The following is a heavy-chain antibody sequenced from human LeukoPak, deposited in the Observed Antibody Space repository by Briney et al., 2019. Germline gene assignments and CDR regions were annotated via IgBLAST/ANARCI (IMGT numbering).Heavy chain of an antibody. CDR1: GGSFSGYY. CDR3: ARHLVGATYDAFDI. V-gene: IGHV4-34*01. J-gene: IGHJ3*02. Sequence: SETLSLTCAVYGGSFSGYYWSWIRQPPGKGLEWIGEINHSGSTNYNPSLKSRVTISVDTSKNQFSLKLSSVTAADTAVYYCARHLVGATYDAFDIWGQGTMVTVSS. D-gene: IGHD1-26*01. CDR2: INHSGST.